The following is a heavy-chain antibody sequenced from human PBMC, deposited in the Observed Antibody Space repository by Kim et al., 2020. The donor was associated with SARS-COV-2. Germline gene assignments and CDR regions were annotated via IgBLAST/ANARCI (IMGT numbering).Heavy chain of an antibody. CDR3: AKAEYCSSTSCPHGY. J-gene: IGHJ4*02. Sequence: DSGKGRFTISRDNSKNTLYLQMNSLRAEDTAVYYCAKAEYCSSTSCPHGYWGQGTLVTVSS. V-gene: IGHV3-23*01. D-gene: IGHD2-2*01.